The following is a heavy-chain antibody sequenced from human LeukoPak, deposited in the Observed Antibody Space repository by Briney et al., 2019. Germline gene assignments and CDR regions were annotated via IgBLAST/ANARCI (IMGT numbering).Heavy chain of an antibody. J-gene: IGHJ4*02. Sequence: ASVKVSCKASGYTFTSYGISWVRQAPGQGLEWMGWISAYNGNTNYAQKLQGRVTMTTDTSTSTAYMELRSLRSDDTAVYYCARVVARLLSPSHYFDYWGQGTLVTASS. D-gene: IGHD3-3*01. CDR2: ISAYNGNT. V-gene: IGHV1-18*01. CDR1: GYTFTSYG. CDR3: ARVVARLLSPSHYFDY.